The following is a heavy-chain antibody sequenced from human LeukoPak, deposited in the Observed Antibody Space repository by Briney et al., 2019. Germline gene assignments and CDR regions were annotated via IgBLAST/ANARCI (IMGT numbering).Heavy chain of an antibody. CDR2: ISGSGGST. Sequence: GGSLRLSCAASGFTFSNYVMSWVRQAPGKGLEWVSVISGSGGSTYYADSVKGRFTISRDNSKNTLYLQMNSLRAEDTAVYYCAKDSKSEGIAADSFDYWGQGTLVTVSS. V-gene: IGHV3-23*01. CDR1: GFTFSNYV. D-gene: IGHD6-13*01. CDR3: AKDSKSEGIAADSFDY. J-gene: IGHJ4*02.